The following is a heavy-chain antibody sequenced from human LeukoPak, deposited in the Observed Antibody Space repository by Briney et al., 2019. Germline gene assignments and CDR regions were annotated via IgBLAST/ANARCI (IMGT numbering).Heavy chain of an antibody. CDR2: ISSSSTI. J-gene: IGHJ5*02. CDR3: ARDCTKQWLPPRWFDP. D-gene: IGHD6-19*01. CDR1: GFTSSSYS. Sequence: GGSLRLSCAASGFTSSSYSMNWVRQAPGKGLEWVSYISSSSTIYYADSVKGRFTISRDNAKNSLYLQMNSLRAEDTAVYYCARDCTKQWLPPRWFDPWGQGTLVTVSS. V-gene: IGHV3-48*01.